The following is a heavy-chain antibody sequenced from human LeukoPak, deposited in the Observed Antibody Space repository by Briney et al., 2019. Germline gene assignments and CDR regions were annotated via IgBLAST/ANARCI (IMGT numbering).Heavy chain of an antibody. J-gene: IGHJ4*02. CDR3: TRSDVWFDSSGFPLDY. CDR1: GFTFGDYA. Sequence: GGSLRLSCTASGFTFGDYAMSWVRQAPGKGLEWVGFIRSEAYGGTTEYAASVKGRFTISRDDSKSIAYLQMNSLKTEGTAVYYCTRSDVWFDSSGFPLDYWGQGTLVTVSS. CDR2: IRSEAYGGTT. D-gene: IGHD3-22*01. V-gene: IGHV3-49*04.